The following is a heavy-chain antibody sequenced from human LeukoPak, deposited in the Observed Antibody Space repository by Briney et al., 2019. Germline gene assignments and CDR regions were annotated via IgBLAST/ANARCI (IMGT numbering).Heavy chain of an antibody. CDR3: ARDRNKATIFGVVRSRPNWFDP. CDR2: ITPIFGTA. Sequence: SVKVSCKASGGTFISYAISWVRQAPGQGLEWMGGITPIFGTANYAQKFQGRVTITADESTSTAYMELSSLRSEDTAVYYCARDRNKATIFGVVRSRPNWFDPWGQGTLVTVSS. J-gene: IGHJ5*02. D-gene: IGHD3-3*01. CDR1: GGTFISYA. V-gene: IGHV1-69*13.